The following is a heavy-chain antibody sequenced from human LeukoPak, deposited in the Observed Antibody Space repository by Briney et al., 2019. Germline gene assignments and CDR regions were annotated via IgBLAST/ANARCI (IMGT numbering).Heavy chain of an antibody. J-gene: IGHJ5*02. CDR1: GGSIISTTYY. D-gene: IGHD5-12*01. V-gene: IGHV4-39*07. CDR2: IYYSGST. Sequence: SETLSLTCTVSGGSIISTTYYWGWIRQPPGKGLEWIGSIYYSGSTYYNPSLKSRVAISVDTSKNQFSLKLSSVTAADTAVYYCARERLAWFDPWGQGTLVTVSS. CDR3: ARERLAWFDP.